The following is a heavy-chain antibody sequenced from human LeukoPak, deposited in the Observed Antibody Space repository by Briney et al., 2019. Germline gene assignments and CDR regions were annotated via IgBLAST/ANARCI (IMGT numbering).Heavy chain of an antibody. D-gene: IGHD2/OR15-2a*01. CDR2: ISSSSSYI. CDR3: ARELYGDYYYYYYMDV. V-gene: IGHV3-21*05. J-gene: IGHJ6*03. CDR1: GFTFSSYS. Sequence: PGGSLRLSCAASGFTFSSYSMNWVRQAPGKGLEWVSYISSSSSYIYYADSVKGRFTISRDNAKNSLYLQMNSLRAEDTAVYYCARELYGDYYYYYYMDVWGKGTTVTVSS.